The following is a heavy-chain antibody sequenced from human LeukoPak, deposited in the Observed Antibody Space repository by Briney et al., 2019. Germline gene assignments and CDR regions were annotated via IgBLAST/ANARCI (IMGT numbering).Heavy chain of an antibody. CDR2: INPNSGGT. D-gene: IGHD1-20*01. J-gene: IGHJ3*02. CDR3: ARGGIAGTTRGPTRLNDAFDI. V-gene: IGHV1-2*04. Sequence: ASVKVSCKASGYTFTGYYMHWVRQAPGQGLEWMGWINPNSGGTNYAQKFQGWVTMTRDTSISTAYMELSRLRSDDTAVYYCARGGIAGTTRGPTRLNDAFDIWGQGTMVTVSS. CDR1: GYTFTGYY.